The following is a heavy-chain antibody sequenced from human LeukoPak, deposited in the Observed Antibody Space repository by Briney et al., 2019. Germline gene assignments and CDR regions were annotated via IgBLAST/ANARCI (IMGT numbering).Heavy chain of an antibody. J-gene: IGHJ4*02. Sequence: PGGSLRLSCAASGFTFSSYAMSWVRQAPGKGLEWVSAISGSGGSTYYADSVKGRFTISRDNSKNTLYLQMSSLRAEDTAVYYCAKELYYYDSSGYYSGPFFDYWGQGTLVTVSS. CDR2: ISGSGGST. D-gene: IGHD3-22*01. CDR3: AKELYYYDSSGYYSGPFFDY. CDR1: GFTFSSYA. V-gene: IGHV3-23*01.